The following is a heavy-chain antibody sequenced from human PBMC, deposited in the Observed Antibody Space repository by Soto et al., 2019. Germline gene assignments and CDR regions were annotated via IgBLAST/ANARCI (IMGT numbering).Heavy chain of an antibody. CDR1: GFTFSDYG. D-gene: IGHD3-10*01. V-gene: IGHV3-30*18. Sequence: QVQLVESGGGVVQPGRSLRLSCAASGFTFSDYGMHWVRQAPGKGLEWVAVISYDGDNQYYVDSVKGRFTISRDNSKNTLYLHMNSLRAEDRAVYDEAKVVPLRTVMVRGGTGRGYDDWGEGTLVTVAS. J-gene: IGHJ4*02. CDR3: AKVVPLRTVMVRGGTGRGYDD. CDR2: ISYDGDNQ.